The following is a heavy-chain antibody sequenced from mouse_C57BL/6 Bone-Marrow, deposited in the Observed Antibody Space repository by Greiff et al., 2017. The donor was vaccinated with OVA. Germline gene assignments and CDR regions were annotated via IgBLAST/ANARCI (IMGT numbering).Heavy chain of an antibody. Sequence: QVQLKQPGAELVRPGTSVKLSCKASGYTFTSYWMHWVKQRPGQGLEWIGVIDPSDSYTNYNQKFKGKATLTVDTSSSTAYMQLSSLTSEDSAVYYCARWHDYAWFADWGQGTLVTVSA. V-gene: IGHV1-59*01. J-gene: IGHJ3*01. CDR3: ARWHDYAWFAD. D-gene: IGHD2-4*01. CDR2: IDPSDSYT. CDR1: GYTFTSYW.